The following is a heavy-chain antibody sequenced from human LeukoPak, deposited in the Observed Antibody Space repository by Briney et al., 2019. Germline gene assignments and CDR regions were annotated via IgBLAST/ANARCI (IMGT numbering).Heavy chain of an antibody. CDR3: ARENGYSSGPFDY. D-gene: IGHD6-19*01. CDR1: GFTFSRYA. V-gene: IGHV3-30-3*01. Sequence: GRSLRLSCAASGFTFSRYAMHWVRQAPGKGLEWVAVISYDGINKYYADSVKGRFTISRDNSKNTLYLQMNSLRAEDTAVYYCARENGYSSGPFDYWGQGTLVTVSS. CDR2: ISYDGINK. J-gene: IGHJ4*02.